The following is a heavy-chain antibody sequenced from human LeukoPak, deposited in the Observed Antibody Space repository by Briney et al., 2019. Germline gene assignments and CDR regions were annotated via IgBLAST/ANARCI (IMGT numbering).Heavy chain of an antibody. Sequence: PSETLSLTCTVSGGSISSYYWSWIRQPPGKGLEWIAYIYYSGTTNYNPSLKSRVTISVDTSKNQFSLKLSSVTAADTAVYHCARHGGYSGNPMPFDSWGQGTLVTVSS. D-gene: IGHD4-23*01. CDR1: GGSISSYY. CDR2: IYYSGTT. V-gene: IGHV4-59*08. CDR3: ARHGGYSGNPMPFDS. J-gene: IGHJ4*02.